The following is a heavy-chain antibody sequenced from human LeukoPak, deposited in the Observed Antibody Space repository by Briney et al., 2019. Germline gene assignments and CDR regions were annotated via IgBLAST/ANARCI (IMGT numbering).Heavy chain of an antibody. Sequence: SETLSLTCTVSGGSISNYYWSWIRQPAGKGLEWIGRIHTSGNTNYNPSLKSRVTMSVDTSKNQISLTLSSVTAADTAIYYCARSRGSGSYSTYYGKDVWGQGTTVTVSS. CDR1: GGSISNYY. CDR3: ARSRGSGSYSTYYGKDV. J-gene: IGHJ6*02. V-gene: IGHV4-4*07. CDR2: IHTSGNT. D-gene: IGHD3-10*01.